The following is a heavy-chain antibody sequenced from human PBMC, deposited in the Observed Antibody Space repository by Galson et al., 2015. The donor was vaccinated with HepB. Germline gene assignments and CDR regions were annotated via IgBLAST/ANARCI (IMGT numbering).Heavy chain of an antibody. CDR3: ARGRKDILITMVPDYYYGMDV. D-gene: IGHD3-9*01. V-gene: IGHV3-74*01. Sequence: SLRLSCAASGFTFSSYWMHWVRQAPGKGLVWVSRINSDGSSTSYADSVKGRFTISRDNAKNTLYLQMNSLRAEDTAVYYCARGRKDILITMVPDYYYGMDVWGQGTTVTVSS. CDR1: GFTFSSYW. CDR2: INSDGSST. J-gene: IGHJ6*02.